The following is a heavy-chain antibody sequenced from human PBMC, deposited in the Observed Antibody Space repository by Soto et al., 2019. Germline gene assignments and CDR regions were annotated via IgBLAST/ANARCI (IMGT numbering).Heavy chain of an antibody. Sequence: SETLSLTCTVSGGSISSYYWSWIRQPPGKGLEWIGYIYYSGNTNYNPSLKSRVTTSVDTSKNQFSLKLSSVTAADTTVYYCAREPYSSGWYGYFDYWGQGTLVTVSS. D-gene: IGHD6-19*01. CDR1: GGSISSYY. CDR3: AREPYSSGWYGYFDY. CDR2: IYYSGNT. J-gene: IGHJ4*02. V-gene: IGHV4-59*01.